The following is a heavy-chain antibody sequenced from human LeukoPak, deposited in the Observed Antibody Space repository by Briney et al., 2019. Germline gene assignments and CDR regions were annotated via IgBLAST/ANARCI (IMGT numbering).Heavy chain of an antibody. Sequence: PSETLSLTCSVSGGSISSNTYYWAWIRQPPGKGLEWLGTFHKSGNTYYNPSLRSRVTISGDTSNNQLSLKVNSVTAADTAVYYCARESEVGAAFFDYWGQGTLVTVSS. CDR2: FHKSGNT. V-gene: IGHV4-39*07. D-gene: IGHD1-26*01. CDR1: GGSISSNTYY. J-gene: IGHJ4*02. CDR3: ARESEVGAAFFDY.